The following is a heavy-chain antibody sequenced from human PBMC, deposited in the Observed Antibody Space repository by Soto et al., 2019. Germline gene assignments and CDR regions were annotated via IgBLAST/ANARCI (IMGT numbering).Heavy chain of an antibody. CDR1: GYTFINFY. CDR2: INPNGGST. D-gene: IGHD3-16*02. V-gene: IGHV1-46*03. Sequence: QVRLVQSGAEVKKPGASVKLSCKASGYTFINFYMHWVRQAPGQGLEWMGMINPNGGSTIYAQKFQGRVTVTRDTSTSTVYMELSSLTSEDTAVYYCARDESGITFGGVIVLYLDQWGQGALVTVSS. CDR3: ARDESGITFGGVIVLYLDQ. J-gene: IGHJ4*02.